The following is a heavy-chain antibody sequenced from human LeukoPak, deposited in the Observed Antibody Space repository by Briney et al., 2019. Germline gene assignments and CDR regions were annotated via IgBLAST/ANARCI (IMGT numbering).Heavy chain of an antibody. D-gene: IGHD3-22*01. CDR3: AKTIRDYYGSTYAFDI. CDR1: GFTFSSYA. Sequence: GGSLRLSCAASGFTFSSYAMSWVRQAPGKGLEWVSAISGSGGSTYYADSVKGRFTISRDNSKNTLYLQMNSLRAEDTAVYYCAKTIRDYYGSTYAFDIWGQGTMVTVSS. CDR2: ISGSGGST. J-gene: IGHJ3*02. V-gene: IGHV3-23*01.